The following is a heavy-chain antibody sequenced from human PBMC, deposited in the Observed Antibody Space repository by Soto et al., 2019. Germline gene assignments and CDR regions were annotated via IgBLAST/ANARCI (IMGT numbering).Heavy chain of an antibody. CDR2: ISKSDYT. CDR3: AREDSIIIPDVSDF. J-gene: IGHJ4*02. D-gene: IGHD3-22*01. V-gene: IGHV3-21*01. CDR1: GFAFNNYG. Sequence: PRLSCTVSGFAFNNYGINWVRQAPGKGLEWVSSISKSDYTYYSDSVKGRFAISRDNAKSSVSLQMNTLRVEDTAVYYCAREDSIIIPDVSDFWGQGTLVTVSS.